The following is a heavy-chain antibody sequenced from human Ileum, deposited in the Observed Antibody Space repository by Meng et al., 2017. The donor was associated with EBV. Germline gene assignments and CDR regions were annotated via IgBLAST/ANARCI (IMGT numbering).Heavy chain of an antibody. CDR1: GYTFTGYY. CDR2: INPNSGGT. V-gene: IGHV1-2*04. CDR3: ARDWEGSWAVFDY. Sequence: QVQLVQSGGEVKKPGASGKVSCKASGYTFTGYYMHWVRQAPGQGFEWMGWINPNSGGTNYAQKFQGWVTMTRDTSISTAYMELSRLRSDDTAVYYCARDWEGSWAVFDYWGQGTLVTVSS. D-gene: IGHD6-13*01. J-gene: IGHJ4*02.